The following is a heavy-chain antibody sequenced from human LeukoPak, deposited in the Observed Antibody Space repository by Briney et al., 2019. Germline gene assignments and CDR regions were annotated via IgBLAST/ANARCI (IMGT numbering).Heavy chain of an antibody. Sequence: GGSLRLSCAASGFTFSSYWMNWARQVPGKGLEWVASINHNGNVNYYVDSVKGRFTIPRDNAKNSLYLQMSNLRAEDTAVYFCARGGGLDVWVQGATVTVSS. J-gene: IGHJ6*02. CDR1: GFTFSSYW. CDR2: INHNGNVN. CDR3: ARGGGLDV. V-gene: IGHV3-7*03. D-gene: IGHD3-16*01.